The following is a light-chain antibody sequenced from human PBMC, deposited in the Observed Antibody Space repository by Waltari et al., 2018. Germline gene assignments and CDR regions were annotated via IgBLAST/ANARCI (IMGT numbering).Light chain of an antibody. CDR3: QKYVNLPAT. Sequence: EVVLTQSPGTLSLSPGERATLSCRASQSVGKYLAWYRQKPGQAPRLLIYDASTMATGVPDRFSGSCFGTDFSLTISRLEPEDFAVYYCQKYVNLPATFGQGTRVEIK. V-gene: IGKV3-20*01. CDR2: DAS. CDR1: QSVGKY. J-gene: IGKJ1*01.